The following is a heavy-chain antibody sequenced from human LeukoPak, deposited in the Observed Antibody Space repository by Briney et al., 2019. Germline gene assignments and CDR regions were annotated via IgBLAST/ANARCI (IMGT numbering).Heavy chain of an antibody. CDR3: ARDVGHSYGYDYLDY. CDR1: GGSISSSSYY. CDR2: IYHSGKT. D-gene: IGHD5-18*01. Sequence: SETLSLTCTVSGGSISSSSYYWGWIRQPPGKGLEWIGSIYHSGKTYYNPSLKSRVTISVDTSKNQFSLKLSSVTAADTAVYYCARDVGHSYGYDYLDYWGQGTLVAVSS. J-gene: IGHJ4*02. V-gene: IGHV4-39*07.